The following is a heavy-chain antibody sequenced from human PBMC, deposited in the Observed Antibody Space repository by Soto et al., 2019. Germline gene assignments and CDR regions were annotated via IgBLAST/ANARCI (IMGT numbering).Heavy chain of an antibody. Sequence: QQPGKGLEWIGEIYHSGSTNYNPSLKSRVTISVDKSKNQFSLKLSSVTAADTVVYYCTRVEMAGTRGHYWGQG. J-gene: IGHJ4*02. CDR3: TRVEMAGTRGHY. D-gene: IGHD6-19*01. V-gene: IGHV4-4*02. CDR2: IYHSGST.